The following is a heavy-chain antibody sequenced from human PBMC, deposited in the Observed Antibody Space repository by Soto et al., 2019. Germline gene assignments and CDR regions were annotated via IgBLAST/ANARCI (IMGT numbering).Heavy chain of an antibody. CDR1: GFIFSSYW. D-gene: IGHD2-2*01. J-gene: IGHJ4*02. CDR3: ARSYSRPMQY. V-gene: IGHV3-7*01. Sequence: EVQLVESGGGLVQPGGSLRLSCAASGFIFSSYWMRWVRQAPGKGLEWVASIKEDGSEEYYVDSVKGRFTISRDNAKNSLYLQMTSLRAEDTAVYYCARSYSRPMQYWGQGTLVTVSS. CDR2: IKEDGSEE.